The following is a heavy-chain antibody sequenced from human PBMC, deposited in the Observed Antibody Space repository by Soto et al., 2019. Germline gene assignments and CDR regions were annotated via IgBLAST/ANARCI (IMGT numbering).Heavy chain of an antibody. CDR2: IFRSGMT. CDR1: GASINTDY. V-gene: IGHV4-59*08. J-gene: IGHJ6*03. D-gene: IGHD2-21*01. CDR3: ARRIRDFYYMDV. Sequence: SETLSLTYTVSGASINTDYWTWIRQPPGKGLEWIGYIFRSGMTNYNPALKSRVTMLIDTSKNQFSLKLNSVTAADTAVYYCARRIRDFYYMDVWGKGTTVTVSS.